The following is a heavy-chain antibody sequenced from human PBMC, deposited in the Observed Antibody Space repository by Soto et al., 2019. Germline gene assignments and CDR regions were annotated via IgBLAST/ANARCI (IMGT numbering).Heavy chain of an antibody. CDR2: IFYSGST. V-gene: IGHV4-59*01. CDR3: ARGQAFDP. CDR1: GGSISGYY. J-gene: IGHJ5*02. Sequence: SETLSLTCTVSGGSISGYYLNWIRQTPGKGLEWIGHIFYSGSTNYNPSLKSRVTISLDTSKNQFSLKLSSVTAADTAVYYCARGQAFDPWGQGTLVTVSS.